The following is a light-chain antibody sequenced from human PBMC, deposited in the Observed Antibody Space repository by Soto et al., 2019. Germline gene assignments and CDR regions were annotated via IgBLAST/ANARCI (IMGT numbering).Light chain of an antibody. CDR2: DAS. V-gene: IGKV3-11*01. Sequence: EIVLTQSPATLSLSPGERATFSCRASQSLSSDLVWYQQKPGQAPRLLIYDASNRATGIPARFSGSGSGTDFTLTISSLEPEDFAVYYCQQRSNWPPLTFGGGTNVAIK. CDR3: QQRSNWPPLT. CDR1: QSLSSD. J-gene: IGKJ4*01.